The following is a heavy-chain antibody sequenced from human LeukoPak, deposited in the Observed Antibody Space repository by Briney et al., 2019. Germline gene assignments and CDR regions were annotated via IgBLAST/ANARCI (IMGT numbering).Heavy chain of an antibody. V-gene: IGHV3-30-3*01. D-gene: IGHD2-15*01. CDR3: ARDHDDSTYYYYYGVDV. CDR2: ISYDGSNK. J-gene: IGHJ6*02. Sequence: SXRLSXXXXXFXFXXYAMHWVRQAPGKGLEWVAVISYDGSNKYYADSVKGRFTISRDNSKNTLYLQMNSLRAEDTAVYYCARDHDDSTYYYYYGVDVWGQGTTVTVSS. CDR1: XFXFXXYA.